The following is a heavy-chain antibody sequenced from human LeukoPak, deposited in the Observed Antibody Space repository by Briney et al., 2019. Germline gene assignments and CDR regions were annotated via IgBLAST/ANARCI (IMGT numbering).Heavy chain of an antibody. CDR2: ISYDGSNK. CDR1: GFTFSSYA. Sequence: GGSLRLSCAASGFTFSSYAMHWVRQAPGKGLEWVAVISYDGSNKYYADSVKGRFTISRDNSKNTLYLQMNSLRAEDTAVYYCARDPLFVRYDSSGYPDYWGQGTLVTVSS. V-gene: IGHV3-30-3*01. D-gene: IGHD3-22*01. J-gene: IGHJ4*02. CDR3: ARDPLFVRYDSSGYPDY.